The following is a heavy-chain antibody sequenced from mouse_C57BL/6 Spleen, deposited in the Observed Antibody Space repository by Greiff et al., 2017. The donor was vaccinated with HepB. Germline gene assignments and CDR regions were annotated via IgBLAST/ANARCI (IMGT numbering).Heavy chain of an antibody. CDR1: GYTFTDYE. Sequence: VKLVESGAELVRPGASVTLSCKASGYTFTDYEMHWVKQTPVHGLEWIGAIDPETGGTAYNQKFKGKAILTADKSSSTAYMELRSLTSEDSAVYYCTRRGVYDGYYVFDYWGQGTTLTVSS. D-gene: IGHD2-3*01. V-gene: IGHV1-15*01. CDR2: IDPETGGT. J-gene: IGHJ2*01. CDR3: TRRGVYDGYYVFDY.